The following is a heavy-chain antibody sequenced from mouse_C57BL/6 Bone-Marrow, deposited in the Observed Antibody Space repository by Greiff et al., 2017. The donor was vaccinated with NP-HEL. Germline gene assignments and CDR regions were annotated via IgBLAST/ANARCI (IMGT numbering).Heavy chain of an antibody. CDR1: GFTFSSYA. J-gene: IGHJ3*01. CDR3: ARVYYDYWFAY. Sequence: EVQVVESGGGLVKPGGSLKLSCAASGFTFSSYAMSWVRQTPEKRLEWVATISDGGSYTYYPDNVKGRFTISRDNAKNNLYLQMSHLKSEDTAMYYCARVYYDYWFAYWGQGTLVTVSA. V-gene: IGHV5-4*01. CDR2: ISDGGSYT. D-gene: IGHD2-4*01.